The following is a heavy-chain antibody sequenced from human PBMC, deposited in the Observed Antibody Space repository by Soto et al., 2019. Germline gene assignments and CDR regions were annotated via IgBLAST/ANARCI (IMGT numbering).Heavy chain of an antibody. V-gene: IGHV1-8*01. CDR3: ARVEISGNQLEF. Sequence: ASVKVSCKASGYTFTNYDISWVRQATGQGLEWMGWMNPNSGYTYYAQKFQGRVTVTRNTSISTAYMELSSLRSEDTAVYYCARVEISGNQLEFWGQGTLVTVSS. CDR2: MNPNSGYT. J-gene: IGHJ4*02. CDR1: GYTFTNYD. D-gene: IGHD5-18*01.